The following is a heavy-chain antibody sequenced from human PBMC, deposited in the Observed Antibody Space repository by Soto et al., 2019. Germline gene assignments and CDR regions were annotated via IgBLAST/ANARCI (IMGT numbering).Heavy chain of an antibody. CDR3: ARESEDLTSNFDY. J-gene: IGHJ4*02. CDR2: ISSTTNYI. Sequence: PGGALRLSCAASGFTFTRYSMNWVRQAPGKGLEWVSSISSTTNYIYYGDSMKGRFTISRDNAKNSLYLEMNSLRAEDTAVYYCARESEDLTSNFDYWGQGTLVTVSS. CDR1: GFTFTRYS. V-gene: IGHV3-21*06.